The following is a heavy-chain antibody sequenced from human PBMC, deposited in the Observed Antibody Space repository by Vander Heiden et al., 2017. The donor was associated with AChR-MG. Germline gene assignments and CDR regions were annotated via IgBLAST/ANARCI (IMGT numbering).Heavy chain of an antibody. CDR3: AKDLDGYLDY. V-gene: IGHV3-9*01. CDR1: GFTFDDYA. CDR2: ISWNSGSI. Sequence: EVQLVESGGGLVQPGRSLRLSCAASGFTFDDYAMHWVRQAPGKGLEWVSGISWNSGSIGYADSVKGRFTISRDNAKNSLYLQMNSLRAEDTALYYCAKDLDGYLDYWGQGTLVTVSS. J-gene: IGHJ4*02.